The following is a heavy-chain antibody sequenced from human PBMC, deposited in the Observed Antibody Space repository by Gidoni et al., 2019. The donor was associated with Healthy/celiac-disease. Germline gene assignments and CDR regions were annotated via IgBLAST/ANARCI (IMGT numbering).Heavy chain of an antibody. D-gene: IGHD1-26*01. CDR1: FSSYW. V-gene: IGHV3-74*01. Sequence: FSSYWMHWVRQAPGKGLVWVSRINSDGSSTSYADSVKGRFTISRDNAKNTLYLQMNSLRAEDTAVYYCARDLTVWWELNYGMDVWGQGTTVTVSS. J-gene: IGHJ6*02. CDR2: INSDGSST. CDR3: ARDLTVWWELNYGMDV.